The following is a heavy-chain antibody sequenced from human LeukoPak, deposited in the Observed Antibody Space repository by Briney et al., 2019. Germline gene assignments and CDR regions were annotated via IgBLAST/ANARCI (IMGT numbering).Heavy chain of an antibody. CDR3: ARDSRTAGDFDY. Sequence: PGGSLRLSCAASGFSFSSYGMHWLRQAPGKGLEWVAFIRNDGSNTYYADSVKGRFTISRDNAKNSLYLQMNSLRAEDTAVYYCARDSRTAGDFDYWGQGTLVTVSS. CDR2: IRNDGSNT. J-gene: IGHJ4*02. D-gene: IGHD1-1*01. CDR1: GFSFSSYG. V-gene: IGHV3-30*02.